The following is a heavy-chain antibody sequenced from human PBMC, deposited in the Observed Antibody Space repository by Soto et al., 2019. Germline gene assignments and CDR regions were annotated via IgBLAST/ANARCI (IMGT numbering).Heavy chain of an antibody. CDR2: IKSKTDGGAT. Sequence: EVQMVEPGGGLVQPGGSLRLSCAASGFTFGNAWMNWVRQAPGKGLEWVGLIKSKTDGGATDYAAPVKGRFTISRDDSKSTLYLQMNSLKTEDTGVYYCVTEKMGFFYYWGQGNLVIVSA. CDR3: VTEKMGFFYY. V-gene: IGHV3-15*07. D-gene: IGHD2-8*01. CDR1: GFTFGNAW. J-gene: IGHJ4*02.